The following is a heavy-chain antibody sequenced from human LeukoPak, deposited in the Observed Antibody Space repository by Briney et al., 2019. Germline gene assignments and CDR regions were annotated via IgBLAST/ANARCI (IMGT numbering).Heavy chain of an antibody. CDR2: IYTSGGT. D-gene: IGHD3-16*02. V-gene: IGHV4-61*02. J-gene: IGHJ5*02. CDR1: GGSISSGSYY. CDR3: AREMALRLGELSYLLKFDP. Sequence: SQTLSLTCTVSGGSISSGSYYWSWIRQPAGKGLEWIGRIYTSGGTNYNPSLKSRVTISVDTSKNQFSLKLSSVTAADTAVYYCAREMALRLGELSYLLKFDPWGQGTLVTVSS.